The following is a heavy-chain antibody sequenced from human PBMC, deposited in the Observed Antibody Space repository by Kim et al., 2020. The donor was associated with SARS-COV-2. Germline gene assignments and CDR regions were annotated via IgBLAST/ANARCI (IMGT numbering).Heavy chain of an antibody. CDR3: ARDGYSAIDL. V-gene: IGHV4-59*01. D-gene: IGHD6-13*01. CDR1: GGSITTYY. Sequence: SETLSLTCTVSGGSITTYYWTWIRQSPGKGLEWIGYIYHNGDTRYSPSLKSRITISVDTAKNQFSLKVNSVTAADTAVYYCARDGYSAIDLWGQGTLVTV. J-gene: IGHJ5*02. CDR2: IYHNGDT.